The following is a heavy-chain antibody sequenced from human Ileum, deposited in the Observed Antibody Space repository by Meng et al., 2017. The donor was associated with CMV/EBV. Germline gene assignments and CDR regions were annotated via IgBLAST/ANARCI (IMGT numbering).Heavy chain of an antibody. CDR2: TCNRSKWFN. J-gene: IGHJ4*02. V-gene: IGHV6-1*01. D-gene: IGHD1-1*01. Sequence: VQLSQVAPRLVDTSHALLVTCATPGGTVYSTTFTCNWRRQTTKCGLEGLGRTCNRSKWFNDYALYVRGRITINTDIPKTQLSLQLISVTPEDTDDYSGVRLTGNCWLDYWGQGTLVTVSS. CDR3: VRLTGNCWLDY. CDR1: GGTVYSTTFT.